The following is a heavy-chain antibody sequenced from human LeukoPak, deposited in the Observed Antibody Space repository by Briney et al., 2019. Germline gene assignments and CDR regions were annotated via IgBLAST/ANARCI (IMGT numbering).Heavy chain of an antibody. CDR1: GFTVSSNY. CDR2: IYSGGST. Sequence: GGSLRLSCAASGFTVSSNYMSWVRQGPGKGLEWVSVIYSGGSTYYADSVKGRFTISRDNSKNTLYLQMNSLRAEDTAVYYCARSPIHYYFDYWGQGTLVTVSS. V-gene: IGHV3-66*01. J-gene: IGHJ4*02. CDR3: ARSPIHYYFDY. D-gene: IGHD3-3*01.